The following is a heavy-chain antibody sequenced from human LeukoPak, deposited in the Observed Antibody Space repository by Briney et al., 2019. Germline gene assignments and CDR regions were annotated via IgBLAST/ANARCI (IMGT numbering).Heavy chain of an antibody. D-gene: IGHD4-23*01. CDR1: GGSFSGYY. V-gene: IGHV4-34*01. Sequence: KPSETLSLTCAVYGGSFSGYYWGWIRQPPGKGLEWIGEINHSGSTNYNPSLKSRVTISVDTSKNQFSLKLSSVTAADTAVYYCARDLLNEGNHLDYWGQGTLVTVSS. J-gene: IGHJ4*02. CDR2: INHSGST. CDR3: ARDLLNEGNHLDY.